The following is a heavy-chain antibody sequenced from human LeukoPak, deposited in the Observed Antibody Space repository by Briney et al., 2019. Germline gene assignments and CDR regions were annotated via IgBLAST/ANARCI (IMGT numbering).Heavy chain of an antibody. CDR1: GFTFSSYG. D-gene: IGHD1-26*01. Sequence: GRCLRLSCAASGFTFSSYGMHWVRQAPGKGLEWVAVIWYDGSNKYYADSVKGRFTIRRDNSKNTLYLQMNSLRAEDTAVYYCAKDLYSGSYTSDYWGQGTLVTVSS. CDR2: IWYDGSNK. J-gene: IGHJ4*02. V-gene: IGHV3-33*06. CDR3: AKDLYSGSYTSDY.